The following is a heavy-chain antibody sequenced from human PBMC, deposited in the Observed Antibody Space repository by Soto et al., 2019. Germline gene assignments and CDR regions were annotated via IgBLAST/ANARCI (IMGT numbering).Heavy chain of an antibody. J-gene: IGHJ4*02. V-gene: IGHV3-23*01. CDR1: GFTFSSYA. CDR2: ISGSGGRT. Sequence: EVQLLESGGGLVQPGGSLRLSCAVSGFTFSSYAMRWVRQAPGKGLEWVSAISGSGGRTYYADSVKGRFTISRDNSKNTLYLQMNSLRAEDTAVYYCAKDRGAGDRGPNWDFDCWGQGTLVTVSS. CDR3: AKDRGAGDRGPNWDFDC. D-gene: IGHD3-16*01.